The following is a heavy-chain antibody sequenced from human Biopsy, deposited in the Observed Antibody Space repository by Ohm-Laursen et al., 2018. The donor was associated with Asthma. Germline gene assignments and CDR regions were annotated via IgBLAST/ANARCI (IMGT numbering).Heavy chain of an antibody. D-gene: IGHD1-20*01. CDR1: GFSFSNYG. CDR3: AKGRYKWNDGYYGLDV. Sequence: SLRLSCSASGFSFSNYGMHWVRQAPGKGLDWVAVISFDGTNRNYTDSVKGRFTISRDNSKNTLYLQMNSLRGEGTAVYYCAKGRYKWNDGYYGLDVWGQGTTVTVSS. CDR2: ISFDGTNR. J-gene: IGHJ6*02. V-gene: IGHV3-30*18.